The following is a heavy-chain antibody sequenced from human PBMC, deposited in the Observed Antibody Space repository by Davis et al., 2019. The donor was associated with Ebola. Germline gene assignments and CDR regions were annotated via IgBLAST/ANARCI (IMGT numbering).Heavy chain of an antibody. Sequence: GESLKISCAASGFTFSSYSMNWVRQAPGKGLEWVSSISSSSSYIYYADSVKGRFTISRDNAKDSLYLQMNSLRAEDTAVYYCARDYRAPGDSSGPLDYWGQGTLVTVSS. D-gene: IGHD6-19*01. CDR3: ARDYRAPGDSSGPLDY. CDR1: GFTFSSYS. V-gene: IGHV3-21*01. J-gene: IGHJ4*02. CDR2: ISSSSSYI.